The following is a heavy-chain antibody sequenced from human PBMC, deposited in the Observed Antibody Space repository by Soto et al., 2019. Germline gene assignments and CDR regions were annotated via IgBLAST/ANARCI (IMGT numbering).Heavy chain of an antibody. V-gene: IGHV3-11*01. Sequence: QVPLVESGGGLVKPGGSLRLSCAASGFTFSDYYMSWIRQAPGKGLEWVSYISSSGSTIYYADSVKGRFTISRDNAKNQLYLKLNSLRAEAPAVNSCARAYHDFWGGSYSHYRDAWAKGPRSPSP. CDR2: ISSSGSTI. J-gene: IGHJ6*03. D-gene: IGHD3-3*01. CDR3: ARAYHDFWGGSYSHYRDA. CDR1: GFTFSDYY.